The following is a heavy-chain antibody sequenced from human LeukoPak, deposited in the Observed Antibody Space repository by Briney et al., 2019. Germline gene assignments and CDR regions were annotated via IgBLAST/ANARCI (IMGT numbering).Heavy chain of an antibody. D-gene: IGHD2-8*02. CDR3: AKNRGHCVDGVCHNYYYMDV. CDR1: GFTFSSFA. J-gene: IGHJ6*03. V-gene: IGHV3-23*01. CDR2: VSGSAGRT. Sequence: GGSLRLSCAASGFTFSSFAMIWVRQALGKGLEWVSTVSGSAGRTDYEDSVKGRFTISRDNLKNTLYLQMNGLRAEDTAVYYCAKNRGHCVDGVCHNYYYMDVWGRGTTVTVSS.